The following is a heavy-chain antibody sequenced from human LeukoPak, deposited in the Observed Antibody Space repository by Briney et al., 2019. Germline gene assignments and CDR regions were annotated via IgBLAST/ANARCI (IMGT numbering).Heavy chain of an antibody. CDR2: ISGSGGST. Sequence: PGGSLRLSCAASGFTFSSYAMSWVRQAPGKGLEWVAAISGSGGSTYYAASVKGRFTISRDNSKTTLYLQMNSRRAEDTAVYYCAKTGREGVDYWGQGTLVTVSS. CDR1: GFTFSSYA. J-gene: IGHJ4*02. CDR3: AKTGREGVDY. V-gene: IGHV3-23*01. D-gene: IGHD5-24*01.